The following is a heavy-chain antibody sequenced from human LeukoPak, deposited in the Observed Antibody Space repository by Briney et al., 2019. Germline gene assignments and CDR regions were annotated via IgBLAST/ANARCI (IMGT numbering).Heavy chain of an antibody. CDR1: GFTFSSYE. CDR3: ARERPDSRNLDS. CDR2: TYSGDTT. Sequence: GGSLRLSCAASGFTFSSYEMNWVRQAPGKGLEWVSITYSGDTTYYADSVKGRFIISRDDSKSTLSLQMNDLRVEDTAVYYCARERPDSRNLDSWGRGALVTVSS. V-gene: IGHV3-66*01. J-gene: IGHJ4*02. D-gene: IGHD1-14*01.